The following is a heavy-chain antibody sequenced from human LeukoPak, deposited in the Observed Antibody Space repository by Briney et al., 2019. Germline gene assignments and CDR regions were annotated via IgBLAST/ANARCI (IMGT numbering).Heavy chain of an antibody. CDR2: IFSSGST. CDR1: GGSLNSFSHY. Sequence: SETLSLICSVPGGSLNSFSHYWAWIRQPPGKGLEWIGCIFSSGSTYYNPSLQSRVTFSLDKSNNHFALKLTSLTAADTAVYYCARGLAHGGIANWFDPWGQGTLVTVPS. V-gene: IGHV4-39*06. CDR3: ARGLAHGGIANWFDP. D-gene: IGHD2-21*01. J-gene: IGHJ5*02.